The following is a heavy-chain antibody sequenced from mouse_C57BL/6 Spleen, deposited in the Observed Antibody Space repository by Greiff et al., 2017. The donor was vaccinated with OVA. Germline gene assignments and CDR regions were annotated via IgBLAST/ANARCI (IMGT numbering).Heavy chain of an antibody. J-gene: IGHJ3*01. CDR2: INPSSGYN. CDR3: ARSGDTTVVAPFAY. D-gene: IGHD1-1*01. Sequence: VQVVESGAELARPGASVKMSSKASGYTFTSYTMPWVKQRPGQGLEWIGYINPSSGYNKYNQNFMNKDTLSADKSSSTPYIQLSSLSSEDSAVYYGARSGDTTVVAPFAYWGQGTLVTVSA. V-gene: IGHV1-4*01. CDR1: GYTFTSYT.